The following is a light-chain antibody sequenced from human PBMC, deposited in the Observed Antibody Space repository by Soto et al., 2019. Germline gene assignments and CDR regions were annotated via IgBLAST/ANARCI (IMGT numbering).Light chain of an antibody. CDR1: QSVSASY. J-gene: IGKJ5*01. V-gene: IGKV3-20*01. CDR2: AAS. CDR3: QQYGNSPAIT. Sequence: EIVLTQSPGTLSLSPGERATLSCRASQSVSASYLAWYQQKPGQAPRLLIYAASSRATGIPDRFSGSGPGTDFTLTVSRLEPEDFAVYYCQQYGNSPAITFGQGTRLEIK.